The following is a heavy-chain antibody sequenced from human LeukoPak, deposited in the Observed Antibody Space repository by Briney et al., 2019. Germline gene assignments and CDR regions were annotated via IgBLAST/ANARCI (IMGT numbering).Heavy chain of an antibody. D-gene: IGHD3-22*01. V-gene: IGHV3-21*01. CDR3: ARGPYYYDSSAPGAFDI. CDR2: ISSSSSYI. Sequence: GGSLRLSCAASGFTFSSYAMSWVRQAPGKGLEWVSAISSSSSYIYYADSVRGRFTISRDNAKNSLYLQMNSLRAEDTAVYYCARGPYYYDSSAPGAFDIWGQGTMVTVSS. J-gene: IGHJ3*02. CDR1: GFTFSSYA.